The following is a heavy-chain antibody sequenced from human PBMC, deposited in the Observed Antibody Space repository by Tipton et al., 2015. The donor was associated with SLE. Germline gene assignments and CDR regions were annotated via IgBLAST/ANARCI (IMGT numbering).Heavy chain of an antibody. CDR1: GYTFTEHY. CDR2: INPRSGGT. D-gene: IGHD3-10*01. Sequence: QLVQSGAEVKKPGASVNISCKASGYTFTEHYIIWVRQAPEQGLEWMGIINPRSGGTTYAEKFRDRVTMTSDTSTTTVTMEFTRLGSDDTAVYYCARARPEGYYAPPAFDFWGQGTFLTVS. CDR3: ARARPEGYYAPPAFDF. J-gene: IGHJ3*01. V-gene: IGHV1-46*01.